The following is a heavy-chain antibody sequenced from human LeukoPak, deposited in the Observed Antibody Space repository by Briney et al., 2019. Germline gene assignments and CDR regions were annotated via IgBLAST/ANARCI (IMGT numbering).Heavy chain of an antibody. J-gene: IGHJ4*02. D-gene: IGHD3-22*01. CDR3: ARAGYYYDRGGSYFPYDY. CDR1: GFTVSSSY. Sequence: PGGSLRLSCEASGFTVSSSYMSWVRQAPGKGLEWVSLIYSDGTTYYADSVKGRFTLSRHNPKNTLYLQMDTLRAEDTAVYYCARAGYYYDRGGSYFPYDYWGQGTLVTVSS. V-gene: IGHV3-53*04. CDR2: IYSDGTT.